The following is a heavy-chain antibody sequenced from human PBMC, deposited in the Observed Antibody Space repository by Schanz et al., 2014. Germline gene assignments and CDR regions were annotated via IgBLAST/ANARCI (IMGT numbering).Heavy chain of an antibody. J-gene: IGHJ4*02. CDR2: IRGDGSEK. D-gene: IGHD3-22*01. CDR1: GFTFSAYW. CDR3: ARVGIEGSSGRKTDC. Sequence: EVQLVESGGGLVEPGGSLRLSCAGTGFTFSAYWMTWVRQAPGKGLEWVAKIRGDGSEKHYVDSVEGRFTISRDNAKDSVFLQMNSLRLEDTAVYYCARVGIEGSSGRKTDCWGQGTLVTVSS. V-gene: IGHV3-7*01.